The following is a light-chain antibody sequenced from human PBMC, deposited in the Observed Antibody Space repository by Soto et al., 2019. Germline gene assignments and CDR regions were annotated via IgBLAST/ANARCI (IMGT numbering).Light chain of an antibody. CDR2: DAS. CDR1: QSISSW. J-gene: IGKJ1*01. Sequence: DIQMTLSPSTLSASVGDRVTITCRASQSISSWLAWYQQKPGKAPKLLIYDASSLESGVPSRFSGSGSGTEFTLTISSLQPDDFATYDCQQYNSYSTWTFCQGTKVDIK. V-gene: IGKV1-5*01. CDR3: QQYNSYSTWT.